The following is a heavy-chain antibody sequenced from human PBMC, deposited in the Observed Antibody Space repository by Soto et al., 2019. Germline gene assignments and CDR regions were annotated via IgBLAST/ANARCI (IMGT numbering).Heavy chain of an antibody. CDR1: GDSFTSYW. D-gene: IGHD2-2*01. J-gene: IGHJ6*02. V-gene: IGHV5-10-1*01. CDR3: ASSSTSWLSGSYYYYGMDV. Sequence: PVESVKISCNGSGDSFTSYWISWVRQMPGKGLEWMGRIDPSDSYTNYSPSFQGHVTISADKSISTAYLQWSSLKASDTAMYYCASSSTSWLSGSYYYYGMDVWGQGTTVTVSS. CDR2: IDPSDSYT.